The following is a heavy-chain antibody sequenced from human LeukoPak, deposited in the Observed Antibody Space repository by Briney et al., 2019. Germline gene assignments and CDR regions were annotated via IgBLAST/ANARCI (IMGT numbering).Heavy chain of an antibody. J-gene: IGHJ4*02. Sequence: SETLSLTCTVSGGSINYYYWSWIRQPPGKGLEWIGYIYYSGNTNYNPSLKSRVTMSVDTSKNQFSLKLSPVTAADTAVYYCVRAREPLVYTYYFDYWGQGTLVTVSS. CDR3: VRAREPLVYTYYFDY. V-gene: IGHV4-59*08. CDR2: IYYSGNT. D-gene: IGHD1-14*01. CDR1: GGSINYYY.